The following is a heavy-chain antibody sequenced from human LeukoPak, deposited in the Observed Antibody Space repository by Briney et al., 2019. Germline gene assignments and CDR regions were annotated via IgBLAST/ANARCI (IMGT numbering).Heavy chain of an antibody. J-gene: IGHJ4*02. CDR2: IFCTGST. D-gene: IGHD3-10*01. CDR3: ARQRMMNYYGSGSYPKPFDY. CDR1: GVSISGNY. Sequence: PSETLSLTCTVSGVSISGNYWSWIRQPPGKGLEWIGYIFCTGSTNYNPSLQSRVTILVDTSKNQFSLKLSSVTAADTAVYYCARQRMMNYYGSGSYPKPFDYWGQGTLVTVSS. V-gene: IGHV4-59*08.